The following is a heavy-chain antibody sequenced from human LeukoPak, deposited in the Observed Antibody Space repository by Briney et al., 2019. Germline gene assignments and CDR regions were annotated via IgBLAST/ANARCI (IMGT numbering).Heavy chain of an antibody. CDR3: TRGRGGTIDRGYMDY. CDR1: GYASINYD. Sequence: ASVKVSCKASGYASINYDIVWVRQATGQGLEWMGWMNSNTGNTGYAQRFQGRVTMTRDTSRSTAYMELSSLGSEDTAVYYCTRGRGGTIDRGYMDYWGQGTLVTVSS. V-gene: IGHV1-8*01. J-gene: IGHJ4*02. D-gene: IGHD1-1*01. CDR2: MNSNTGNT.